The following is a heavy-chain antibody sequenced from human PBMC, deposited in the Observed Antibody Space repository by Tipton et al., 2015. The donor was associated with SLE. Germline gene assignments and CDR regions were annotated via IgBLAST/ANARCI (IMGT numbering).Heavy chain of an antibody. D-gene: IGHD6-13*01. CDR1: GGSISSYY. V-gene: IGHV4-59*07. CDR3: ASGGSSWYRNWFDP. CDR2: VYNTGST. Sequence: TLSLTCTVSGGSISSYYWNWIRQPPGKGLEWIGNVYNTGSTNHNPSLKSRVTISLDTSKNQFSLKLTSVTAADTAVYYCASGGSSWYRNWFDPWGQGTLVTVSS. J-gene: IGHJ5*02.